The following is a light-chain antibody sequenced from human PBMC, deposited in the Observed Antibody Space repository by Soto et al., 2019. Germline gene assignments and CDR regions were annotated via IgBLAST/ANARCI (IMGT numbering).Light chain of an antibody. CDR1: SSDVGSYNL. CDR2: EGT. CDR3: CSYACSSTPVL. Sequence: QSALTQPASVSGSPGQSMTISCTGTSSDVGSYNLVSWYQQHPGKAPKLMIYEGTKRPSGVSNRFSGSKSGNTASLTISGLQTEDEADYYCCSYACSSTPVLFGGGTQLTVL. J-gene: IGLJ2*01. V-gene: IGLV2-23*01.